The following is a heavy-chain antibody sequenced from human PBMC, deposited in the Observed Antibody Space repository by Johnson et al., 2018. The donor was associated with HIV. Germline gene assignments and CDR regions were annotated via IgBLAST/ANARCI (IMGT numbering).Heavy chain of an antibody. CDR3: HDCWTGQGVDI. D-gene: IGHD3/OR15-3a*01. CDR2: IRSKADGETT. V-gene: IGHV3-15*01. J-gene: IGHJ3*02. CDR1: QFTFSNYY. Sequence: VQLVESGGGLAKPAWSPRLSCAASQFTFSNYYLNCVRQAPGNGLEWVGRIRSKADGETTDLAAPVKGRFIISRDDSRSMMYLEMNSLKTEDTGVYYCHDCWTGQGVDIWGQVTVVTVS.